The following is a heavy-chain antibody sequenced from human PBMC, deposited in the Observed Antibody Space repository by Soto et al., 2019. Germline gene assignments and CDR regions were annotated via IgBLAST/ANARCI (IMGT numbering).Heavy chain of an antibody. CDR3: EREKITGILDY. Sequence: QVRLVQSGAAEKKPGASVKVSCKASGYTLTSYDMHWVRQAPGQRLEWMGWINAGNGNTKYSQQFQGRVTITRDTSASTAYMELSSLRSEDTAVYYCEREKITGILDYWGQGNLVTFSA. J-gene: IGHJ4*02. CDR2: INAGNGNT. D-gene: IGHD1-20*01. CDR1: GYTLTSYD. V-gene: IGHV1-3*05.